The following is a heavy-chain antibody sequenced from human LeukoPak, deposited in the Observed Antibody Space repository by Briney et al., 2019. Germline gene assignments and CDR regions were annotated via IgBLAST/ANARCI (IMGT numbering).Heavy chain of an antibody. Sequence: ASVKVSCKASGYTFTSYDINWERQATGQGLEWMGWMNPNSGNTGYAQKFQGRVTMTRNTSISTAYMELSSLRSEDTAVYYCARGHITIFGVVITTTNPKNYYGMDVWGQGTTVTVSS. D-gene: IGHD3-3*01. CDR3: ARGHITIFGVVITTTNPKNYYGMDV. CDR2: MNPNSGNT. J-gene: IGHJ6*02. CDR1: GYTFTSYD. V-gene: IGHV1-8*01.